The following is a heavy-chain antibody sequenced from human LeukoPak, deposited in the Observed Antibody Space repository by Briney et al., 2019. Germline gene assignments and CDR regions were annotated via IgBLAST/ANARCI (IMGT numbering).Heavy chain of an antibody. V-gene: IGHV3-7*01. CDR1: GFTFSWYW. D-gene: IGHD2-15*01. Sequence: GGSLRLSCTASGFTFSWYWMSLVRQAPGKGLEWVANIKQDGSEKYYVDSVKGRFTISRDNAKNSVYLQMNSLRAEDTAVYYCARDLLVVGAVKDGCWGQGTLVTVSS. J-gene: IGHJ4*02. CDR3: ARDLLVVGAVKDGC. CDR2: IKQDGSEK.